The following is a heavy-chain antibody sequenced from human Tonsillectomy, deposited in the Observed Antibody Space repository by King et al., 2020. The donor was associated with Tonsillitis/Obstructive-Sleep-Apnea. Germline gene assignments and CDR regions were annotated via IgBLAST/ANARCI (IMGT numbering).Heavy chain of an antibody. D-gene: IGHD3-10*01. CDR3: AKDPYGSGGWLDP. CDR2: MSGSGGST. Sequence: VQMVESGGGLVQPGGSLRLSCAASGFTCSSYAMSWGRQAPGKGLEWVSAMSGSGGSTYYADSVKGRFTISRDNSKNTLYLQMNSLRAEDTAVYYCAKDPYGSGGWLDPWGQGTLVTVSS. J-gene: IGHJ5*02. V-gene: IGHV3-23*04. CDR1: GFTCSSYA.